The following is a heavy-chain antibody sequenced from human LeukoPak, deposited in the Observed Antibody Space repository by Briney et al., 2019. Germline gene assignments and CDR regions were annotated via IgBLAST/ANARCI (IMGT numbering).Heavy chain of an antibody. CDR3: ARVRSRDGYNWGDFDY. CDR1: GDSISSSSSY. CDR2: IYYSGST. Sequence: SETLSLTCSVSGDSISSSSSYWGWIRQPPGKGLEWIGSIYYSGSTYYNPSLKSRVTISVDTSKNQFSLKLSSVTAADTAVYYCARVRSRDGYNWGDFDYWGQGTLVTVSS. J-gene: IGHJ4*02. D-gene: IGHD5-24*01. V-gene: IGHV4-39*07.